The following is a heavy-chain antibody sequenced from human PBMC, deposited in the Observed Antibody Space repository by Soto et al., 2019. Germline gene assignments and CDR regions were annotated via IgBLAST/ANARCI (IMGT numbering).Heavy chain of an antibody. V-gene: IGHV4-39*01. CDR2: VYNSGSA. D-gene: IGHD3-10*01. CDR3: ARRSAGTMADS. CDR1: GGSMSCSVYY. J-gene: IGHJ4*02. Sequence: PSETLSLTCTVSGGSMSCSVYYWGWIRQPPGKGLEWIGTVYNSGSAYYNPSLKSRVTISVDTSKNQFSLKVSSVTAADTAVYYCARRSAGTMADSWGRGTLVTVSS.